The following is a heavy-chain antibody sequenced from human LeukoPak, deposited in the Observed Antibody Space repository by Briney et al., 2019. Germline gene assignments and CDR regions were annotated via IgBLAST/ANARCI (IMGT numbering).Heavy chain of an antibody. V-gene: IGHV1-2*02. CDR1: GGTFSSYA. CDR2: INPNSGVT. Sequence: ASVKVSCKASGGTFSSYAISWVRQAPGQGLEWMAWINPNSGVTNYAQKFQGRVTLTRDTPISTVYMEVSGLTSDDTAVYYCARAHMTTVTLGAYWGQGTLVTASS. CDR3: ARAHMTTVTLGAY. D-gene: IGHD4-17*01. J-gene: IGHJ4*02.